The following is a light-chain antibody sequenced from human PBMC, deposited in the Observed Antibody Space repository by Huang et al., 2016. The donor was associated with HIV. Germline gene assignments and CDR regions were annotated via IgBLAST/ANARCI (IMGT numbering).Light chain of an antibody. V-gene: IGKV1-5*03. CDR3: QQYSTYSWT. CDR1: QSISSL. J-gene: IGKJ1*01. CDR2: KSS. Sequence: DIQMTQSPSTLSASVGDRVTITCRASQSISSLFAGYQQKPGNAPNLLIYKSSNLKTGAPARFSGRGSGTEFTLTISSLQPDDFATYFCQQYSTYSWTFGQGTKVEL.